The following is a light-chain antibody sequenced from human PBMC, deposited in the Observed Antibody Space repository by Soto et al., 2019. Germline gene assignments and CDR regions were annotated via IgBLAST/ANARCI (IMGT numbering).Light chain of an antibody. CDR2: AAS. V-gene: IGKV1-9*01. CDR1: QGISSY. J-gene: IGKJ1*01. Sequence: IQLTKSPSSLSASFCDLVTLTCRASQGISSYLAWYQQKPGKAPKLLIYAASTLQSGVPSRFSCSGSGTDFTLTISSLQPEDFATYYCQQLNSYPQTFGQGTKVEI. CDR3: QQLNSYPQT.